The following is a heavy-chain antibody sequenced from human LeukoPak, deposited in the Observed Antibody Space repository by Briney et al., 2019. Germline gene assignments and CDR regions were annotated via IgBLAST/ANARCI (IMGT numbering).Heavy chain of an antibody. J-gene: IGHJ5*02. Sequence: SETLSLTCAVYGGSLSGYYWSWIRQPPGKGLEWIGEINHSGSTNYNPSLKSRVTISVDTSKNQFSLKLNSVTAADTAVYYCARTMIINNWLDPWGQGTLVTVS. CDR2: INHSGST. CDR1: GGSLSGYY. CDR3: ARTMIINNWLDP. V-gene: IGHV4-34*01. D-gene: IGHD3-22*01.